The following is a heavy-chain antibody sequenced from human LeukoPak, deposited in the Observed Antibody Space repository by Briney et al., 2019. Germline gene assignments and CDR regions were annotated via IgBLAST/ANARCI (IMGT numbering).Heavy chain of an antibody. Sequence: SETLSLTCIVSGGSISSYYWSWIRQPPGKGLEWIGYIHYSGSTSYNPSLRSRVTISVDTSKNQFSLRLSSVTAADTAVYYCAGLSGYDWESFYDYWGQGTLVTVSS. CDR2: IHYSGST. D-gene: IGHD5-12*01. CDR1: GGSISSYY. J-gene: IGHJ4*02. V-gene: IGHV4-59*01. CDR3: AGLSGYDWESFYDY.